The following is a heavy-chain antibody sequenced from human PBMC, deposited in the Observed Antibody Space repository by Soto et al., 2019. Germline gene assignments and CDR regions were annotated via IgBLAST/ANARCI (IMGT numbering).Heavy chain of an antibody. CDR3: ARDRDYDLGNDAFDI. D-gene: IGHD3-3*01. Sequence: GGSLRLSCAASGFTFSSYWMSWVRQAPGKGLEWVANIKQDGSEKYYVDSVKGRFTISRDNAKNSLYLQMNSLRAEDTAVYYCARDRDYDLGNDAFDIWGQGTMVTVSS. CDR2: IKQDGSEK. V-gene: IGHV3-7*01. CDR1: GFTFSSYW. J-gene: IGHJ3*02.